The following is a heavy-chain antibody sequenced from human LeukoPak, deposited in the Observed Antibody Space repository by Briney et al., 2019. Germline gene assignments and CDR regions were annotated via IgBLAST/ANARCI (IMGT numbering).Heavy chain of an antibody. CDR1: GGTFSSYA. D-gene: IGHD1-26*01. V-gene: IGHV1-69*13. CDR3: ATFDSGGLGFSALDI. Sequence: ATVKVSCKASGGTFSSYAISWVRQAPGQGLEWMGGIIPIFGTASYAQKFQGRVTITADESTSTAYMELSSLRSEDTAVYYCATFDSGGLGFSALDIWGQGTMVTVSS. CDR2: IIPIFGTA. J-gene: IGHJ3*02.